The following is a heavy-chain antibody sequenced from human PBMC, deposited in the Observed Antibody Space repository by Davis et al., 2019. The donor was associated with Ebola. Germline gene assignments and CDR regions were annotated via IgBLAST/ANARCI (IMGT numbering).Heavy chain of an antibody. Sequence: GESLKTPCAASGFTLSNAWMSRDRQAPGKGLEWAGRIKRNTDGGTTDYAAPVKGRFTISRDVSKNSLYLQMNSLKTEDTAVYYCVRERLWSGHRCFDYWGQGTLVTVSS. CDR3: VRERLWSGHRCFDY. D-gene: IGHD3-3*01. CDR1: GFTLSNAW. J-gene: IGHJ4*02. V-gene: IGHV3-15*01. CDR2: IKRNTDGGTT.